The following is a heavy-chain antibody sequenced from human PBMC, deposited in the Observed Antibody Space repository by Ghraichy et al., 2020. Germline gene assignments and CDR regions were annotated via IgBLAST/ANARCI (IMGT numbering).Heavy chain of an antibody. CDR1: GATFSSYA. Sequence: SVKVSCKASGATFSSYAISWVRQAPGQGLEWMGGIIPIFGTPNYAQKFQGRVTITADESTSTAYMELNSLRFEDTAVYYCAGRGRITVFGVVIPYYMDVWGKGTTVTVSS. V-gene: IGHV1-69*13. CDR3: AGRGRITVFGVVIPYYMDV. J-gene: IGHJ6*03. D-gene: IGHD3-3*01. CDR2: IIPIFGTP.